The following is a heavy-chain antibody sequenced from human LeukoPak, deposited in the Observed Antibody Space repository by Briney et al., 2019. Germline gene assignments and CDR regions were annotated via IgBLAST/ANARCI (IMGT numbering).Heavy chain of an antibody. CDR2: IFFTGET. V-gene: IGHV4-39*07. J-gene: IGHJ2*01. D-gene: IGHD2-15*01. CDR1: GDSLSSGGHY. Sequence: PSETLSLTCSVSGDSLSSGGHYWGWIRQFLGKRLEWIENIFFTGETSYNPSLKSRLTMSVDTSRNQFSLKLSSVTAADTAVYYCARDRSAEYFDLWGRGTLVTVSS. CDR3: ARDRSAEYFDL.